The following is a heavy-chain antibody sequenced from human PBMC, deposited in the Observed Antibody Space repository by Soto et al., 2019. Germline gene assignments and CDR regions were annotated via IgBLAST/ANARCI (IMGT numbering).Heavy chain of an antibody. J-gene: IGHJ2*01. CDR1: GGSFSGYY. V-gene: IGHV4-34*01. D-gene: IGHD3-9*01. CDR2: INDRGSI. CDR3: ARESHDILTGPPWVWYFDL. Sequence: QVQLQQWGAGPLRPLETLSLTCGVSGGSFSGYYWAWIRQSPGKGLEWIGEINDRGSINYNPSLKSRDRISVDTSKTHYALNLRSVTAADTAVYYCARESHDILTGPPWVWYFDLWGRGTLVTVSS.